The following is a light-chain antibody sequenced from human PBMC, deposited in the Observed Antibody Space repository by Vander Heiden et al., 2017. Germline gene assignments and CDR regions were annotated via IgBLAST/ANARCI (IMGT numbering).Light chain of an antibody. V-gene: IGLV1-51*01. Sequence: QSVLTQPPSVSAAPGQKVTISCSGRSSNIGYNHVSWYQQLPGTAPKLLIYDNNKRTSGIPDRFSGSKSGTSATLGITGLQTGDEAIYFCATWDNTLVAVLFGGGTKLTVL. CDR3: ATWDNTLVAVL. CDR2: DNN. CDR1: SSNIGYNH. J-gene: IGLJ2*01.